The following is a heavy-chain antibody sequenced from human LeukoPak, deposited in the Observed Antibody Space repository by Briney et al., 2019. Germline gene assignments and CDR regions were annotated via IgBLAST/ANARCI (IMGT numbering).Heavy chain of an antibody. CDR3: ATMKYCTIGVCNYWYFDL. D-gene: IGHD2-8*01. J-gene: IGHJ2*01. V-gene: IGHV3-7*01. CDR2: SKQDGSQT. CDR1: GFIFSSYS. Sequence: GGSLRLSCAASGFIFSSYSMSWVRQAPGKGLEWVAYSKQDGSQTFYVDSLKGRFTISRDNDQNSLYLQMNSLRAEDTAVYYCATMKYCTIGVCNYWYFDLWGPGTLVTASS.